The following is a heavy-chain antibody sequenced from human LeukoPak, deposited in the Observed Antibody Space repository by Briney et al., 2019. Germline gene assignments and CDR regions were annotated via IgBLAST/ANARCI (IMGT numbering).Heavy chain of an antibody. Sequence: GGSLRLSCTASGFTFSAYAMMWVRQAPGKGPEWISAIRGGGGGAFYADSVKGRFTISRDNSKYTLFLQMNSLRAEDTAVYYCARDPNGDYVGAFDMWAQGQWSPSRQ. CDR2: IRGGGGGA. CDR1: GFTFSAYA. CDR3: ARDPNGDYVGAFDM. D-gene: IGHD4-17*01. V-gene: IGHV3-23*01. J-gene: IGHJ3*02.